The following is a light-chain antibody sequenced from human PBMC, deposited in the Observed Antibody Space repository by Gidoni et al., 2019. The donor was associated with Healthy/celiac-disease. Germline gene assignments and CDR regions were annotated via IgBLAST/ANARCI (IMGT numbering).Light chain of an antibody. CDR1: QSVSSSY. CDR3: QQYGSSPFT. J-gene: IGKJ3*01. CDR2: GAS. Sequence: EIVLTQSPGTLSLSPGVRATLSCRASQSVSSSYLAWYQQKPGQAPRLLIYGASSRATGIPERFSGSGSGTDFTLTISRLEPEDFAVYYCQQYGSSPFTFGPGTKVEIK. V-gene: IGKV3-20*01.